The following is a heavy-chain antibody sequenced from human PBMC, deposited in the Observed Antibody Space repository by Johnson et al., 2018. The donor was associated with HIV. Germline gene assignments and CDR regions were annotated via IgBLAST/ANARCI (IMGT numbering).Heavy chain of an antibody. D-gene: IGHD5-12*01. Sequence: QVQLVESGGDVVQPGRSLRLSCAAFGFDFNTHNIHWVRQAPGKGLEWVTLISYHGSDTYYADSVQGRFPIARDNSRNMVYLEMNSLRAEDTAVYYCARDRDSGYDYPGAFDIWGQGTMVTVSS. CDR3: ARDRDSGYDYPGAFDI. CDR1: GFDFNTHN. CDR2: ISYHGSDT. J-gene: IGHJ3*02. V-gene: IGHV3-30*04.